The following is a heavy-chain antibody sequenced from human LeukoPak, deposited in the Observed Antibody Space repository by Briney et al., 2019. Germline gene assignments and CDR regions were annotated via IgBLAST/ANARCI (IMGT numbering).Heavy chain of an antibody. CDR3: ARRIVVVAAPRHRLGYYGMDV. CDR2: ISSSSSYI. J-gene: IGHJ6*02. CDR1: GFTFSSYS. D-gene: IGHD2-15*01. V-gene: IGHV3-21*01. Sequence: GESLRLSCAASGFTFSSYSMNWVRQAPGKGLEWVSSISSSSSYIYYADSVKGRFTISRDNAKNSLYLQMNSLRAEDTAVYYCARRIVVVAAPRHRLGYYGMDVWGQGTTVTVSS.